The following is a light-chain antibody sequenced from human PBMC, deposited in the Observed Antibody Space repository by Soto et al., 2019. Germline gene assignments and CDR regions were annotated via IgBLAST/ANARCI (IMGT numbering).Light chain of an antibody. CDR1: QSVNTKY. CDR3: QQYGDSPWT. Sequence: EIVLTQSPATLSLSPGERATLSCRASQSVNTKYLAWYQQKPGQAPRLLIYGASSRATAIPDRFSGSGSGTDFTLTISRLEPEDFAVYYCQQYGDSPWTFGQGTKVDIK. V-gene: IGKV3-20*01. CDR2: GAS. J-gene: IGKJ1*01.